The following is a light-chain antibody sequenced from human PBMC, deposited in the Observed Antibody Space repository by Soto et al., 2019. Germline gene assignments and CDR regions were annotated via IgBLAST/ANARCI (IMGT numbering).Light chain of an antibody. Sequence: AIQMTQSPSSLSASVGDRVTITCRASQGIGNDLGWYQQKPGKAPKFLIYAASSLESGVPSRFSGSGSGTDFTLTISSLQPEDFATYFCLQAYNYPRTFGQGTKVEIK. J-gene: IGKJ1*01. CDR1: QGIGND. CDR3: LQAYNYPRT. CDR2: AAS. V-gene: IGKV1-6*01.